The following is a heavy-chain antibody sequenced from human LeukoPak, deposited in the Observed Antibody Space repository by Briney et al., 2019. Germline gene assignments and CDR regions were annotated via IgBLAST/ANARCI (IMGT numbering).Heavy chain of an antibody. D-gene: IGHD5-24*01. V-gene: IGHV1-8*01. J-gene: IGHJ4*02. CDR2: MNPNSGNT. CDR3: ARGPRDGYNFNY. CDR1: GYTFTSYD. Sequence: ASVKVSCKASGYTFTSYDINWVRQATGQGLEWMGWMNPNSGNTGYAQKFQGRVTMTRNTSISTAYMELSSLRSEDTAVYYCARGPRDGYNFNYWGQGTLVTVPS.